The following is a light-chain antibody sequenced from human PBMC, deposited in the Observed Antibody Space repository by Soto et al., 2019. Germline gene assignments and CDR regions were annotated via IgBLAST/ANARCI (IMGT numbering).Light chain of an antibody. CDR1: QGINNY. J-gene: IGKJ4*01. CDR2: GAS. Sequence: DIQMTQSPSSLSASVGDRVTITCRASQGINNYLAWYQQKPGRVPQLLIYGASTLHSGVPSRFSGSGSGTDFTLSISTLQPEDVATYFCEQYDNLLLTFGGGTKVDIK. CDR3: EQYDNLLLT. V-gene: IGKV1-27*01.